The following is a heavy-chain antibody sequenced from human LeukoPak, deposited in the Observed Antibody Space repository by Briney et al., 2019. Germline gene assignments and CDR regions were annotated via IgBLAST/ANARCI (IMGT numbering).Heavy chain of an antibody. CDR3: ARGDKLARLYYYYYYMDV. Sequence: GASVKVSCKASGGTFSSYAISWVRQAPGQGLEWMGGIIPIFGTANYAQKFQGRVTITTDESTSTAYMELSSLRSEDTAVYYCARGDKLARLYYYYYYMDVWGKGTTVTVSS. D-gene: IGHD6-6*01. J-gene: IGHJ6*03. CDR1: GGTFSSYA. V-gene: IGHV1-69*05. CDR2: IIPIFGTA.